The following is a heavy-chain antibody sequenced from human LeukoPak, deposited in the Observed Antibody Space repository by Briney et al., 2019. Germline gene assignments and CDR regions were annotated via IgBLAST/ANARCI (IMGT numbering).Heavy chain of an antibody. CDR3: ARVPDIVVVAFDP. D-gene: IGHD2-15*01. Sequence: GGSLRLSCAASGFTFSDYYMSWIRQAPGKGLEGVSYISSSSSYTNYADSVKGRFTISRDNAKNSLYLQMNSLRAEDTAVYYCARVPDIVVVAFDPWGQGTLVTVSS. CDR2: ISSSSSYT. V-gene: IGHV3-11*06. J-gene: IGHJ5*02. CDR1: GFTFSDYY.